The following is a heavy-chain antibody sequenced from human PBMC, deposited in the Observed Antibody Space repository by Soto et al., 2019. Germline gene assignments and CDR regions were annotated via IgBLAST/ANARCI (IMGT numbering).Heavy chain of an antibody. J-gene: IGHJ3*01. V-gene: IGHV2-70*11. CDR3: TRIPLSLNAFDV. D-gene: IGHD3-16*01. CDR1: GFSLNTNKMC. Sequence: SGPTLVNPTQTLTLTCTFCGFSLNTNKMCVTWIRQPPGKALEWLARIDWDDEKHYSRSLKTRLTISKDTSKNQVVLTMTNMDPVDTATYYCTRIPLSLNAFDVWGQGTMVTVSS. CDR2: IDWDDEK.